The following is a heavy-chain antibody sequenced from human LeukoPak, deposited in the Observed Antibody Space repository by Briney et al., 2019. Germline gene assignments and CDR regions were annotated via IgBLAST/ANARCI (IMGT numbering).Heavy chain of an antibody. J-gene: IGHJ3*02. CDR2: LNSNGGAT. Sequence: GGSLRLSCSASGFSFTIHAMHWVRQAPGKGLDYVAGLNSNGGATYYADSVKGRFTISRDNSKYMLYLQMRSLRAEDTAVYYCAKNELLWFGEFDAFDIWGQGTMVTVSS. CDR1: GFSFTIHA. V-gene: IGHV3-64D*06. D-gene: IGHD3-10*01. CDR3: AKNELLWFGEFDAFDI.